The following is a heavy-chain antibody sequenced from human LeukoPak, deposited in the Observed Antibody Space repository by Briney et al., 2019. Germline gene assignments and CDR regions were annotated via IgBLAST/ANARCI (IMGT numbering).Heavy chain of an antibody. D-gene: IGHD3-10*01. CDR3: ARGSIVRGDLDY. CDR1: GFPFSYYD. Sequence: GALRLSFAASGFPFSYYDMPWVRPPTGKGLAWVSAIGTAGDPYYPGSVKGRFTISRENAKNSLYLQMNSLRAGDTAVYYCARGSIVRGDLDYWGQGTLVTVSS. V-gene: IGHV3-13*05. CDR2: IGTAGDP. J-gene: IGHJ4*02.